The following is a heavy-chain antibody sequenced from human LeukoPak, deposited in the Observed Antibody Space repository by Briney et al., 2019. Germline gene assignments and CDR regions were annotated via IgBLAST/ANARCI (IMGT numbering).Heavy chain of an antibody. V-gene: IGHV4-34*01. CDR3: ARGPYDFWSGYSLNWFDP. CDR2: INHSGST. D-gene: IGHD3-3*01. CDR1: GGSFSGYY. Sequence: SETLSLTCAVYGGSFSGYYWSWIRQPPGKGLEWIGEINHSGSTNYNPSLKSRITISVDTSKNQFSLKLSSVTAADTAVYYCARGPYDFWSGYSLNWFDPWGQGTLVTVSS. J-gene: IGHJ5*02.